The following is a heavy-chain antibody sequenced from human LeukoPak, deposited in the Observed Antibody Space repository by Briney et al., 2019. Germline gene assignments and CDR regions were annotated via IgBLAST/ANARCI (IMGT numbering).Heavy chain of an antibody. CDR3: ARGYDYGGNSVLDY. J-gene: IGHJ4*02. CDR1: GFTFSSYE. D-gene: IGHD4-23*01. Sequence: GGSLRLSCAASGFTFSSYEMNWVRQAPGKGLEWVSYISSSGSTIYYADSVKGRFTISRDNAKNSLYLQMNSLRAEDTAVYYCARGYDYGGNSVLDYWGQGTLVTVSS. V-gene: IGHV3-48*03. CDR2: ISSSGSTI.